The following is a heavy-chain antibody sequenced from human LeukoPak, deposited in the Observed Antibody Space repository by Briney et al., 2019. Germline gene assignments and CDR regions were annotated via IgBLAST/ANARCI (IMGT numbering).Heavy chain of an antibody. Sequence: PGGSLRLSCAASGFTLSGSAVHWVRQASGKGLEWVGRIRSRANSYVTAYVASVTGRFTISRDDSNTAYLQLNSLKTEDTAVYYCTRHIGPYCSRANCYVDNFYGLDVWGQGTWVTVSS. D-gene: IGHD2-2*01. CDR3: TRHIGPYCSRANCYVDNFYGLDV. CDR1: GFTLSGSA. CDR2: IRSRANSYVT. V-gene: IGHV3-73*01. J-gene: IGHJ6*02.